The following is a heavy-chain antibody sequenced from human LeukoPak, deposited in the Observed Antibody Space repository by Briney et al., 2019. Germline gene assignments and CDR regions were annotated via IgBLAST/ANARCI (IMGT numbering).Heavy chain of an antibody. CDR1: GFTFSDYY. Sequence: KPGGSLRLSCAASGFTFSDYYMNWIRQAPGKGLEWVSYISSTGSTIYYADSVKGRFTISRDNAKNPLYLQMNSLRGEDTAVYYCARAYSGYDWEWFDPWGQGTLVTVSS. J-gene: IGHJ5*02. CDR3: ARAYSGYDWEWFDP. V-gene: IGHV3-11*01. CDR2: ISSTGSTI. D-gene: IGHD5-12*01.